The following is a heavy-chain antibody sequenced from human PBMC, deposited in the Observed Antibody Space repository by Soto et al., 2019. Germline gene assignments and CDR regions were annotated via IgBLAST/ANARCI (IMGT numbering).Heavy chain of an antibody. Sequence: EVQLVQSGAEVKKPGESLRISCRSSGYSFTSYWISWVRQMPGKGLEWMGRIDPSDSYTKYRPSFQGHVTISADKSINTAYLQWSSLKASDTAMYYCARRRGYSFHSGGYSGGAFDIWGQGTMVTASS. J-gene: IGHJ3*02. CDR1: GYSFTSYW. V-gene: IGHV5-10-1*03. CDR3: ARRRGYSFHSGGYSGGAFDI. D-gene: IGHD3-22*01. CDR2: IDPSDSYT.